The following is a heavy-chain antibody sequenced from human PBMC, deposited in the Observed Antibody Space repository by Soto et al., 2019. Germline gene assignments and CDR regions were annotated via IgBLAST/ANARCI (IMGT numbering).Heavy chain of an antibody. Sequence: GGSLRLSCAASGFTFSNAWLNWVRQAPGKGLEWVGRIKSKTDGGTTDYAAPWKGRFTIARDDSKNTLYLQMNSLQTEDTAVYYCTTVVPRLYDMLTGYHYYGMDVWGQGTTVTVSS. CDR2: IKSKTDGGTT. CDR1: GFTFSNAW. CDR3: TTVVPRLYDMLTGYHYYGMDV. J-gene: IGHJ6*02. D-gene: IGHD3-9*01. V-gene: IGHV3-15*07.